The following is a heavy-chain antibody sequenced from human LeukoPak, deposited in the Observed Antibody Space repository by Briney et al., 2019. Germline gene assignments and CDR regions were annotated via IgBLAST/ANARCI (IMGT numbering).Heavy chain of an antibody. J-gene: IGHJ6*03. D-gene: IGHD3-3*01. CDR2: ISAYNGNT. Sequence: ASVKVSCKASGYTFTSYGISWVRQAPGQGVEWMGWISAYNGNTNYAQKLQGRVTITTDTSTSKAYMKLRSLRSDDTAVYYCAREGVITIFGVVIPSYYYYMDVWGKGTTVTVSS. CDR3: AREGVITIFGVVIPSYYYYMDV. CDR1: GYTFTSYG. V-gene: IGHV1-18*01.